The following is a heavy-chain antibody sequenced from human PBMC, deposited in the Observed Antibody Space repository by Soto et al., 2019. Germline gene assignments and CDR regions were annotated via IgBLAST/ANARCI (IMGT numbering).Heavy chain of an antibody. V-gene: IGHV1-3*01. CDR2: INAGNGNT. CDR1: GYTFTSYA. Sequence: ASVKVSCKASGYTFTSYAMHWVRQAPGQRLEWMGWINAGNGNTKYSQKFQGRVTITRDTSASTAYMELSSLRSEDTAVYYCARRYCSSTSCYDFGHDAFDIWGQGTMVTVSS. D-gene: IGHD2-2*01. CDR3: ARRYCSSTSCYDFGHDAFDI. J-gene: IGHJ3*02.